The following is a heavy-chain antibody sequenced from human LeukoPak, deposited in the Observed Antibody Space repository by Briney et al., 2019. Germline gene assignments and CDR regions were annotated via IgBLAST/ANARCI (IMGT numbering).Heavy chain of an antibody. Sequence: PGGSLRLSCAASGSTFSSFSTYDFNWVRQAPGKGLEWVSVISDSGGSTSYADSVKGRFTISRDNSKNTLYLQMNSLRVEDTAVYYCAKGRTGSRYSGVAYWGQGTLVTVSS. J-gene: IGHJ4*02. CDR3: AKGRTGSRYSGVAY. CDR2: ISDSGGST. CDR1: GSTFSSFSTYD. D-gene: IGHD2-15*01. V-gene: IGHV3-23*01.